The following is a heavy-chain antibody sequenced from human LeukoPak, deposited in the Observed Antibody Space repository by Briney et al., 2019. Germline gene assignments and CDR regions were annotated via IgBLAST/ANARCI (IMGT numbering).Heavy chain of an antibody. CDR2: ISGSGEST. Sequence: GGSLRLSCAASEFTFISYAMSWVRQAPGKGLEWVSTISGSGESTYYADSVKGRFTISRDNSKNTLYLQMNSLRAEDTAVYYCAKPPYCSGGSCDPWGQGTLVTVSS. CDR1: EFTFISYA. CDR3: AKPPYCSGGSCDP. J-gene: IGHJ5*02. D-gene: IGHD2-15*01. V-gene: IGHV3-23*01.